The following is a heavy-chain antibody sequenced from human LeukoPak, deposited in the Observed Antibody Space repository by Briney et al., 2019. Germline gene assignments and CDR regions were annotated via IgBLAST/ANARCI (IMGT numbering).Heavy chain of an antibody. J-gene: IGHJ4*02. V-gene: IGHV4-59*08. CDR3: ARHRRDYGDYA. Sequence: SETLSLTCTVSGGSISSYYWSWIRQPPGKGLEWIGYIYYSGSTNYNPSLKSRVTISVDTSKNQFSLKLSSVTAADTAVYYCARHRRDYGDYAGGQGTLVTVSS. D-gene: IGHD4-17*01. CDR2: IYYSGST. CDR1: GGSISSYY.